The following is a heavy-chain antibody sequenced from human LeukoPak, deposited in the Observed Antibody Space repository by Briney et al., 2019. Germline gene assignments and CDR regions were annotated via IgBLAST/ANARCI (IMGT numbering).Heavy chain of an antibody. V-gene: IGHV3-11*01. J-gene: IGHJ5*02. Sequence: GGSLRLSCAASGFTFSDYYMSWSRQAPGKGLEWVSYISSSGSTIYYADSVKGRFTISRDNAKNSLYLQMTSLRAEDTAVYYCARDQVDYPGGWFDPWGQGTLVTVSS. CDR2: ISSSGSTI. CDR1: GFTFSDYY. CDR3: ARDQVDYPGGWFDP. D-gene: IGHD3/OR15-3a*01.